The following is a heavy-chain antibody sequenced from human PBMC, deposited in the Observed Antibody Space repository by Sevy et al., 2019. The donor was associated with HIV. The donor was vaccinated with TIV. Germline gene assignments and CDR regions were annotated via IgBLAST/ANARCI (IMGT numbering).Heavy chain of an antibody. Sequence: GGYLRLSCTASGFTVSSNYMSWVRQAPGKGLEWVSVLYSGGSTYYADSVKGRFTISRDNSKNTLYLQMNSLRAEDTAVYYYTRITVRGFDYWGQGTQVTVSS. CDR3: TRITVRGFDY. J-gene: IGHJ4*02. CDR1: GFTVSSNY. D-gene: IGHD3-10*01. CDR2: LYSGGST. V-gene: IGHV3-53*01.